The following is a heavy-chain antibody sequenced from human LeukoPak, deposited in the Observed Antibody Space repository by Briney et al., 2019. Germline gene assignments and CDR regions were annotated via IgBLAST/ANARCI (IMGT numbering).Heavy chain of an antibody. J-gene: IGHJ4*02. CDR1: GGSISSGGYS. V-gene: IGHV4-31*03. Sequence: SETLSLTCTVSGGSISSGGYSWGWIRQHPGKGLEWNGYIYYSGSTYYNPSLKSRVTISVDTSKNQFSLKLSSVTAADTAVYYCARVRVVTATPDYWGQGTLVTVSS. CDR2: IYYSGST. D-gene: IGHD2-21*02. CDR3: ARVRVVTATPDY.